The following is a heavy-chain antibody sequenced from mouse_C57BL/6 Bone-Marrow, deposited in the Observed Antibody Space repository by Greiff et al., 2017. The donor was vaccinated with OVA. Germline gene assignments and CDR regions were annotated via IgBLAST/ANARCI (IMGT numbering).Heavy chain of an antibody. Sequence: EVMLVESGGGFVQPGGSLKLSCAASGFTFSDYYMYWVRQTPEKRLEWVAYISNGGGRTYYPDTVKGSFTLSSDNAKNTLYLQMSRLKSEDTAMYYCARHPHYYGSSHPYWYFDVWGTGTTVTVSS. CDR1: GFTFSDYY. J-gene: IGHJ1*03. CDR2: ISNGGGRT. D-gene: IGHD1-1*01. CDR3: ARHPHYYGSSHPYWYFDV. V-gene: IGHV5-12*01.